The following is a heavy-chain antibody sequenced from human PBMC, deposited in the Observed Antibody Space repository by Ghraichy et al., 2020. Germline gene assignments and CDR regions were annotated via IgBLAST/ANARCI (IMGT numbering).Heavy chain of an antibody. D-gene: IGHD1-26*01. J-gene: IGHJ4*02. V-gene: IGHV3-33*01. Sequence: GGSLRLSCAASGFTFSSYGMHWVRQAPGKGLEWVAVIWYDGSNKYYADSVKGRFTISRDNSKNTLYLQMNSLRAEDTAVYYCAREHWKVGATARGYFDYWGQGTLVTVSS. CDR1: GFTFSSYG. CDR2: IWYDGSNK. CDR3: AREHWKVGATARGYFDY.